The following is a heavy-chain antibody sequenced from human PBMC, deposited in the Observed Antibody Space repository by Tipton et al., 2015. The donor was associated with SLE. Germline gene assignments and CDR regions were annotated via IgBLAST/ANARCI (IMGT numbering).Heavy chain of an antibody. D-gene: IGHD4-17*01. V-gene: IGHV3-30*04. J-gene: IGHJ6*02. CDR3: ARALGDYGYYYGMDV. CDR2: ISYDERNK. CDR1: GFTFSIYL. Sequence: SLRLSCAASGFTFSIYLMHWVRQAPGKGLEWVAVISYDERNKYYADSVKGRFTTSRDNSKNTLYLQMNSLRAEDTAVYYCARALGDYGYYYGMDVWGQGTTVTVSS.